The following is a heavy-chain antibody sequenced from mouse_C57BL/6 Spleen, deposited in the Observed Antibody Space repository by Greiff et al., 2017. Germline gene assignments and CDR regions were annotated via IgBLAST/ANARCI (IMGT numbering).Heavy chain of an antibody. CDR3: ASHPYYYGSSPGYFDV. CDR2: ILPGSGST. CDR1: GYTFTGYW. D-gene: IGHD1-1*01. Sequence: QVQLQQSGAELMKPGASVKLSCKATGYTFTGYWIEWVKQRPGHGLEWIGEILPGSGSTNYNEKFKGKATFTADTSSNTAYMQLSSLTTEDSAIYYCASHPYYYGSSPGYFDVWGTGTTVTVSS. V-gene: IGHV1-9*01. J-gene: IGHJ1*03.